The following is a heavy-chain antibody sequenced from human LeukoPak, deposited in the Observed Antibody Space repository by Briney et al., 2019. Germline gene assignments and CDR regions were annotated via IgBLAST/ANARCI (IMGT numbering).Heavy chain of an antibody. CDR2: ISYDGSNK. D-gene: IGHD4-11*01. J-gene: IGHJ4*02. V-gene: IGHV3-30-3*01. CDR1: GFTFSSYA. CDR3: ARGVDHFNYPYFDY. Sequence: PGGSLRLSCAASGFTFSSYATHWVRHAPGKGLEWVAVISYDGSNKYYADSVKGRFTISRDNSKNTLYLQMNSLRAEDTAVYYCARGVDHFNYPYFDYWGQGTLVTVSS.